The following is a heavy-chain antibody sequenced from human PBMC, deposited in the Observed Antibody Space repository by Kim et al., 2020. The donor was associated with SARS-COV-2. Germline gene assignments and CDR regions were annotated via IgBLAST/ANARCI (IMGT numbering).Heavy chain of an antibody. CDR2: ISGSGGST. V-gene: IGHV3-23*01. CDR1: GFTFSSYA. D-gene: IGHD2-21*01. J-gene: IGHJ6*02. Sequence: GGSLRLSCAASGFTFSSYAMSWVRQAPGKGLEWVSAISGSGGSTYYADSVKGRFTISRDNSKNTLYLQMNSLRAEDTAVYYCAKDSYCGGDCPEGMWGYYYYGMDVWGQGTTVTVSS. CDR3: AKDSYCGGDCPEGMWGYYYYGMDV.